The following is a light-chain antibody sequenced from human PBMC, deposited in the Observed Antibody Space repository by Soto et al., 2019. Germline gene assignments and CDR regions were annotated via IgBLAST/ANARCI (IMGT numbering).Light chain of an antibody. CDR1: SSDVGGYNY. CDR3: SSYTSTSTLV. CDR2: EVS. J-gene: IGLJ1*01. V-gene: IGLV2-14*01. Sequence: QSALTQPASVSGSPGQSITISCTGTSSDVGGYNYVSWYQQHPDKAPKLMIYEVSYRPSGVSNRFSGSKSGNTASLTISGLQAEDEAHYYCSSYTSTSTLVFGSGTKLTVL.